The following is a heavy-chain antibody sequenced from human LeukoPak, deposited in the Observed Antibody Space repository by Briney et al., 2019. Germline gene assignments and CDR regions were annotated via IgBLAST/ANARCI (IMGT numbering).Heavy chain of an antibody. CDR3: ARGSLETRGFFDH. J-gene: IGHJ4*02. Sequence: SETLSLTCTVSGVSINSDAYFWSWIRQPPGKGLEWIGYIYHSGNTYYNPSLKSRVIISLDTSKNQFSLKLSSVTAADTAVYYCARGSLETRGFFDHWGQGTLVTVSS. D-gene: IGHD1-1*01. V-gene: IGHV4-30-2*01. CDR1: GVSINSDAYF. CDR2: IYHSGNT.